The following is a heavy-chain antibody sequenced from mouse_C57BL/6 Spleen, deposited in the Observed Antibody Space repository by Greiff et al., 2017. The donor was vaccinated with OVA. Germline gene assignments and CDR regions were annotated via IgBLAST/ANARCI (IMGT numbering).Heavy chain of an antibody. J-gene: IGHJ1*03. Sequence: QVHVKQSGPGLVAPSQSLSITCTVSGFSLTSYGVHWVRQPPGKGLEWLVVIWSDGSTTYNSALKSRLSISKDNSKSQVFLKMNSLQTDDTAMYYCARSYGSSYGYFDVWGTGTTVTVSS. D-gene: IGHD1-1*01. CDR1: GFSLTSYG. CDR2: IWSDGST. V-gene: IGHV2-6*03. CDR3: ARSYGSSYGYFDV.